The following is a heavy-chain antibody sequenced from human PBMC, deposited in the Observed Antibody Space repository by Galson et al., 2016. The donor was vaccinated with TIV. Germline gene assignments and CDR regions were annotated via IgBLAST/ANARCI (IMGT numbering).Heavy chain of an antibody. V-gene: IGHV3-23*01. J-gene: IGHJ4*02. D-gene: IGHD3-16*01. CDR1: GFTFSIYA. Sequence: SLRLSCAASGFTFSIYAMSWVRQAPGKGLEWVSIISANGGSTHYADSVKGRFTISRDNSKNTLYLQMKSLRVEDTAIYYFAKDRVWLRFGELLSDFDNWGQGNLVTVSS. CDR2: ISANGGST. CDR3: AKDRVWLRFGELLSDFDN.